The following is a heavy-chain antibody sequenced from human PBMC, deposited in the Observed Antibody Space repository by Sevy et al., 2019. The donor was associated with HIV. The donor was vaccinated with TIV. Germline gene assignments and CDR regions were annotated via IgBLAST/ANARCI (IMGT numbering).Heavy chain of an antibody. CDR3: TTGSGFYYDSSGYYWFDY. J-gene: IGHJ5*01. V-gene: IGHV3-15*01. D-gene: IGHD3-22*01. Sequence: GGSLRLSCAASEFTFSNAWMSWVRQAPGKGLEWVGRIKSKTDGGTTDYAAPVKGRFTISRDDSKNTLYLQMNSLKTEDTAVYYCTTGSGFYYDSSGYYWFDYWGQGTLVTVSS. CDR2: IKSKTDGGTT. CDR1: EFTFSNAW.